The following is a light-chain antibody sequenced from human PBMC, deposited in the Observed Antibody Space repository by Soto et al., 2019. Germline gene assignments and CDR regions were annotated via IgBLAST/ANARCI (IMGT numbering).Light chain of an antibody. V-gene: IGKV1-27*01. CDR3: QKYSSVIT. CDR1: QGISSF. J-gene: IGKJ5*01. Sequence: DIQMTQSPSSLSASVGDRVTITCRASQGISSFVAWYQQKPGKVPRLLISGASTLQSGVPSRFSGSGSGTDFTLTITSLQLEDVATYYCQKYSSVITFGQGTRLEIK. CDR2: GAS.